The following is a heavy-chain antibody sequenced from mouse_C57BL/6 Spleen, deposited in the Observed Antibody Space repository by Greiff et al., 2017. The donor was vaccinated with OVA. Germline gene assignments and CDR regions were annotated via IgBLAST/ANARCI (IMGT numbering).Heavy chain of an antibody. J-gene: IGHJ4*01. CDR2: IYPGDGDT. V-gene: IGHV1-80*01. Sequence: QLKESGAELVKPGASVKISCKASGYAFSSYWMNWVKQRPGKGLEWIGQIYPGDGDTNYNGKFKGKATLTADKSSSTAYMQLSSLTSEDSAVYFCARTQGWYAMDYWGQGTSVTVSS. CDR1: GYAFSSYW. CDR3: ARTQGWYAMDY.